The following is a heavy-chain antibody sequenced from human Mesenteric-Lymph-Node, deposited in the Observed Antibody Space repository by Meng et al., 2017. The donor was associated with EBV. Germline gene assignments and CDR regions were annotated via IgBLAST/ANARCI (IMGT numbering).Heavy chain of an antibody. CDR3: ARDELMVRGLFDS. D-gene: IGHD3-10*01. CDR1: GVSICSNYC. CDR2: VFYSGST. J-gene: IGHJ4*02. V-gene: IGHV4-39*07. Sequence: QLQLQESGPGLVKPSETLALTCTVSGVSICSNYCWDWTRQSPGKGLEWIGSVFYSGSTYYNPSLKSRVTISVDTSTGEFSLKLTSVTAADTAIYYCARDELMVRGLFDSWGQGTLVTVSS.